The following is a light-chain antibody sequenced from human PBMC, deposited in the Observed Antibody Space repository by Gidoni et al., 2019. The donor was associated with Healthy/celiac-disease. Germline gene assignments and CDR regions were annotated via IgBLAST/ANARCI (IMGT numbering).Light chain of an antibody. CDR2: AAS. J-gene: IGKJ1*01. CDR1: QGISSW. V-gene: IGKV1D-12*01. CDR3: QQANSFPWK. Sequence: DIQMTPSPSSVSASVGDRVTITCRASQGISSWLAWYQQKQGKAPKLLMYAASSLQSGVQSRFSGSGSGTDFTLTISSLKPEDLATYDCQQANSFPWKFGQGTKVEIK.